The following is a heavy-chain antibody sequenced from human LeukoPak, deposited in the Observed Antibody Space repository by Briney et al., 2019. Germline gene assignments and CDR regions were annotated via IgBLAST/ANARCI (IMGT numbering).Heavy chain of an antibody. J-gene: IGHJ6*02. CDR3: ARDNFRGRQLYDFRKRYYYYGMDV. CDR2: ISHDGTNQ. CDR1: GFTFGGYA. V-gene: IGHV3-30*04. D-gene: IGHD2/OR15-2a*01. Sequence: GGSLRLSCEVSGFTFGGYALHWVRQAPGKGLQWVAVISHDGTNQQYAESVKGRFTISRDTSKNTLYLQMTSLRGEDTAVYYCARDNFRGRQLYDFRKRYYYYGMDVWGQGTTVTVTS.